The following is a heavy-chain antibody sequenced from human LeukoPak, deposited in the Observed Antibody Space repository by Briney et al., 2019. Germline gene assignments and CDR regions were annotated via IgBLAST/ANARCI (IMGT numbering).Heavy chain of an antibody. V-gene: IGHV3-20*04. Sequence: GGSLRLSCAASGFTFDDYGMSWVRQAAGQGLEWVSGINWNGGSTGYEDSVKGRFTISRDNAKNSLDLQMNSLRAEDTALYYCAREGHHRTFGYWGQGTLVTVSS. CDR1: GFTFDDYG. J-gene: IGHJ4*02. CDR3: AREGHHRTFGY. CDR2: INWNGGST.